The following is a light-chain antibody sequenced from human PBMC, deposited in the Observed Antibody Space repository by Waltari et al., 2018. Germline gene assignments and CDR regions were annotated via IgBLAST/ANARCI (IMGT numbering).Light chain of an antibody. CDR3: QQYYDTPRT. CDR2: WAS. V-gene: IGKV4-1*01. CDR1: QTVLYSTDKNNY. J-gene: IGKJ1*01. Sequence: DIVMTQSPDSLAVSLGERATINCKSSQTVLYSTDKNNYLAWYQHKLGQAPKLLIYWASTRASGVPDRFSGSGSGTEFSLTISSLQAEDVAVYYCQQYYDTPRTFGQGTRVEIK.